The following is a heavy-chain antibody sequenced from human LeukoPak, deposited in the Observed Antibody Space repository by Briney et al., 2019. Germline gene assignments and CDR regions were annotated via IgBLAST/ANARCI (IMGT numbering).Heavy chain of an antibody. Sequence: SDTLSLTCTVSGRSVSGYYWSWVRQPPGKGLEWIGYIYYSGSTNYNPSLSSRVTISVDTSENQFSLKLTSVTAADTAVYYCARDREYSSSGLVWFDPWGHGILVTVSS. CDR2: IYYSGST. J-gene: IGHJ5*02. D-gene: IGHD6-6*01. V-gene: IGHV4-59*02. CDR3: ARDREYSSSGLVWFDP. CDR1: GRSVSGYY.